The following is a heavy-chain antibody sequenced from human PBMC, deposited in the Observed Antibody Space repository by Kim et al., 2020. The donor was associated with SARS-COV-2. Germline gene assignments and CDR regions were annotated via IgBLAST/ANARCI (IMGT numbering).Heavy chain of an antibody. CDR3: AREAGAALDY. D-gene: IGHD6-13*01. Sequence: KYDGDSVKGRFTISRDNAKNSLYLQMNSLRAEDTAVYYCAREAGAALDYWGQGSLVTVSS. CDR2: K. J-gene: IGHJ4*02. V-gene: IGHV3-7*01.